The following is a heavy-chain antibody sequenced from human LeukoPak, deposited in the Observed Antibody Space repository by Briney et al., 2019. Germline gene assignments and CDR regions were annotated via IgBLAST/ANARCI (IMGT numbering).Heavy chain of an antibody. Sequence: GRSLRLSCAASGFTFSSYGMHWVRQAPGKGLEWVAVISYDGSNKYYADSVKGRFTISRDNSKNTLYLQMNSLRAEDTAVYYCAREIYRMVPWFDPWGQGTLVTVSS. CDR2: ISYDGSNK. CDR1: GFTFSSYG. V-gene: IGHV3-30*06. CDR3: AREIYRMVPWFDP. D-gene: IGHD3-10*01. J-gene: IGHJ5*02.